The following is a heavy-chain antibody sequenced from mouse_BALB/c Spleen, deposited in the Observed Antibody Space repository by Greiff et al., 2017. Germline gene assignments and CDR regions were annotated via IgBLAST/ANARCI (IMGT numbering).Heavy chain of an antibody. Sequence: EVQGVESGPGLVKPSQSLSLTCTVTGYSITSDYAWNWIRQFPGNKLEWMGYISYSGSTSYNPSLKSRISITRDTSKNQFFLQLNSVTTEDTATYYCARGIITPHYYAMDYWGQGTSVTVSS. CDR3: ARGIITPHYYAMDY. D-gene: IGHD1-1*01. J-gene: IGHJ4*01. CDR2: ISYSGST. V-gene: IGHV3-2*02. CDR1: GYSITSDYA.